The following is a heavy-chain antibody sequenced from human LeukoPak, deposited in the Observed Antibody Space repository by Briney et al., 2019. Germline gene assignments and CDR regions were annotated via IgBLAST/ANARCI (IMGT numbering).Heavy chain of an antibody. CDR3: ARRHHDFWRPFDS. J-gene: IGHJ4*02. Sequence: SETLSLTCAVSGGSITSTTYYWGWIRQPPGRGLEWIGRTQSNGNTYYNPSLESRVTISVDTSKNQFSLKLSSVTAADSAVYYCARRHHDFWRPFDSWGQGTLVTVSS. V-gene: IGHV4-39*01. CDR2: TQSNGNT. CDR1: GGSITSTTYY. D-gene: IGHD3-3*01.